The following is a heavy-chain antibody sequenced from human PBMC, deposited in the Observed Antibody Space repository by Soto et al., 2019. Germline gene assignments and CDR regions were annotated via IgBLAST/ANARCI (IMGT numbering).Heavy chain of an antibody. CDR3: ARAYYDILTGCSFAP. D-gene: IGHD3-9*01. CDR1: GGSISSYY. CDR2: IYYSGST. V-gene: IGHV4-59*01. J-gene: IGHJ5*02. Sequence: QVQLQESGPGLVKPSETLSLTCTVSGGSISSYYWSWIRQPPGKGLEWIGYIYYSGSTNYNPSLKRRVTIAVDTSKNQFSLKLRSVAAADTAVYYCARAYYDILTGCSFAPWGQGPLVTVSS.